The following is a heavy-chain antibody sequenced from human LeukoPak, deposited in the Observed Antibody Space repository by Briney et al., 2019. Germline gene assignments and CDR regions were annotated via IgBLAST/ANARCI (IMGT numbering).Heavy chain of an antibody. CDR1: GFTFDTYD. D-gene: IGHD1-7*01. CDR3: AELNGRINWFDP. J-gene: IGHJ5*02. CDR2: IIAGGRGAT. Sequence: QTGRSLELSCTASGFTFDTYDMSWVRQAPGKGLEWVATIIAGGRGATYYADSVKGRFTLSRDRSKKTLSLQMNRLRVEDTGIYYCAELNGRINWFDPWGQGTLVTVSS. V-gene: IGHV3-23*01.